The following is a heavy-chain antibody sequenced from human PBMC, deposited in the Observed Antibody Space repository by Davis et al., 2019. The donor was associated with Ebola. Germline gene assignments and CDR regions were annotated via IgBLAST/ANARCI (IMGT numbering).Heavy chain of an antibody. V-gene: IGHV3-33*01. CDR2: ICYDGSNK. CDR3: ARFGGCSSCLRWLAPDYYYYYGMDV. Sequence: PGGSLRLSCAAYGFTFSSYGMHWVRQAPGKGLEWVAVICYDGSNKYYADSMNGRFTISRDNSKNTLYLQMNSLRAEDTAVYYCARFGGCSSCLRWLAPDYYYYYGMDVWGKGTTVTVSS. D-gene: IGHD2-2*01. CDR1: GFTFSSYG. J-gene: IGHJ6*04.